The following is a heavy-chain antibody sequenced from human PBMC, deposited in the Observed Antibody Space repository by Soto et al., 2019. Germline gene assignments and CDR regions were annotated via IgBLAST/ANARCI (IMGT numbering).Heavy chain of an antibody. CDR1: GGSISGSY. D-gene: IGHD6-19*01. V-gene: IGHV4-59*01. CDR3: ARSVAVPGAHIDY. Sequence: SETLSLTCSASGGSISGSYWSWIRQSPGKGLEWLGYVYYTGSTNYSPSLRSRVSISVDTSKNEFSLRLSSVTAADTAVYFCARSVAVPGAHIDYWGQGTQVTVSS. CDR2: VYYTGST. J-gene: IGHJ4*02.